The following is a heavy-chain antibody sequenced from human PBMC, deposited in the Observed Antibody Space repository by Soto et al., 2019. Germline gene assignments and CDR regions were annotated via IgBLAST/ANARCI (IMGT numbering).Heavy chain of an antibody. CDR2: VTGSGVHT. J-gene: IGHJ6*02. D-gene: IGHD5-12*01. CDR3: AKRVRYSGFDYDYGMDV. V-gene: IGHV3-23*01. CDR1: GFPFSNFA. Sequence: EVQLLESGGGLVQPGGSLRLSCAASGFPFSNFAMSWVRQAPGKGLEWVSTVTGSGVHTYYADSVKGRFTISRDNSKNTLSLQMNSLRVDDTAVYYCAKRVRYSGFDYDYGMDVWGQGTTVTVSS.